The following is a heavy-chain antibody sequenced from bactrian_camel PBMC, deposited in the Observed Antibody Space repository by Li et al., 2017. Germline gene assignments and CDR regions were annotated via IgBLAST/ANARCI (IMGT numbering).Heavy chain of an antibody. Sequence: VQLVESGGGSVQTGGSLRLSCAPSGLSVSDFSMAWFRQFPGKDREGVAAIHRDGRTKYGDRVKGRFTISQDNAKATLYLQMNSLEPADTAMYYCAGDGEYSGLVQRWYQYWGRGTQVTVS. D-gene: IGHD1*01. CDR1: GLSVSDFS. CDR3: AGDGEYSGLVQRWYQY. J-gene: IGHJ4*01. CDR2: IHRDGRT. V-gene: IGHV3S9*01.